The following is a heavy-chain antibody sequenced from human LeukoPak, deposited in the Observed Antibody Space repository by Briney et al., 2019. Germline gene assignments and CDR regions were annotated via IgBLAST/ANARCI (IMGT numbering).Heavy chain of an antibody. Sequence: GRSLRLSCAASGFTFSSYAMHWVRQAPGKGLEWVAVISCDGSNKYYADSVKGRFTISRDNSKNTLYLQMNSLRAEDTAVYYCARDVESHYYDSSGYPDYWGQGTLVTVSS. CDR2: ISCDGSNK. CDR1: GFTFSSYA. J-gene: IGHJ4*02. V-gene: IGHV3-30-3*01. D-gene: IGHD3-22*01. CDR3: ARDVESHYYDSSGYPDY.